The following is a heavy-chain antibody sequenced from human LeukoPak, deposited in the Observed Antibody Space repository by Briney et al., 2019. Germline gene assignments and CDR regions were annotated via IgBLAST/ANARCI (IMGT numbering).Heavy chain of an antibody. CDR2: IYTSGST. V-gene: IGHV4-4*07. CDR1: GGSFSGYY. CDR3: AREPRTLSGNSGFDY. J-gene: IGHJ4*02. Sequence: SETLSLTCAVYGGSFSGYYWSWIRQPAGKGLEWIGRIYTSGSTNYNPSLKSRVTISVDTSKNQFSLKLSSVTAADTAVYYCAREPRTLSGNSGFDYWGQGTLVTVSS. D-gene: IGHD4-23*01.